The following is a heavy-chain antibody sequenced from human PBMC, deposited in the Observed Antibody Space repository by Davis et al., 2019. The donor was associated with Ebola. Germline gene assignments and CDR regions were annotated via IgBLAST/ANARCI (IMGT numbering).Heavy chain of an antibody. Sequence: GESLKISCSASGFTFSSYAMHWVRQAPGKGLEYVSAISSNGGSTYYADSVKGRFTISRDNSKNTLYLQMSSLRAEDTAVYYCVRGKGNWSGYQNWFDPWGQGTLVTVSS. J-gene: IGHJ5*02. CDR2: ISSNGGST. CDR3: VRGKGNWSGYQNWFDP. CDR1: GFTFSSYA. D-gene: IGHD3-3*01. V-gene: IGHV3-64D*08.